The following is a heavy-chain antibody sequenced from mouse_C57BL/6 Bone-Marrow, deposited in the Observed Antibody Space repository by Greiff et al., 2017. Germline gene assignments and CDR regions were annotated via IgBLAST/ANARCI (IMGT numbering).Heavy chain of an antibody. CDR1: GFPITSGYY. Sequence: VQLQESGPGLVKPSQSLFLTCSITGFPITSGYYWIWIRQSPGKPLEWMGYITHSGETFYNPSLQSPISITRETSKNQFFLQLNSVTTENTAMYYCARVPNKFITTVGGSHFDYWGQGTTLTVSS. V-gene: IGHV12-3*01. CDR3: ARVPNKFITTVGGSHFDY. CDR2: ITHSGET. D-gene: IGHD1-1*01. J-gene: IGHJ2*01.